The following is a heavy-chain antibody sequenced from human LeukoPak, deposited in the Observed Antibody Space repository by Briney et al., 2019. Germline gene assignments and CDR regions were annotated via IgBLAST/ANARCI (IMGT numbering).Heavy chain of an antibody. Sequence: PGRSLRLSCAASGFTFSSYGMHWVRQAPGKGLERVAVIWYDGSNKYYADSVKGQFTISRDNSKNTLYLQMNSLRAEDTAVYYCARDPYYYDSSGIDYWGQGTLVTVSS. D-gene: IGHD3-22*01. CDR2: IWYDGSNK. J-gene: IGHJ4*02. CDR3: ARDPYYYDSSGIDY. V-gene: IGHV3-33*01. CDR1: GFTFSSYG.